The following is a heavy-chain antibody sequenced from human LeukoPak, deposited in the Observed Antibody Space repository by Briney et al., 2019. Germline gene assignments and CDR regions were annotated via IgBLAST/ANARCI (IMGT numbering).Heavy chain of an antibody. CDR3: ARAWSGSYYNGFDY. D-gene: IGHD3-10*01. CDR1: GFTFSSYS. V-gene: IGHV3-21*01. Sequence: EGSLRLSCAASGFTFSSYSMNWVRQAPGKGLEWVSSISSSSSYIYYGDSVKGRFTISRDNAKNSLYLQMNSLRAEDTAVYYCARAWSGSYYNGFDYWGQGTLVTVSS. CDR2: ISSSSSYI. J-gene: IGHJ4*02.